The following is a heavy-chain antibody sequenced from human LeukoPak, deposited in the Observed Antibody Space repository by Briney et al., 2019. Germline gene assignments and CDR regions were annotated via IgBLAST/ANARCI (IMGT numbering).Heavy chain of an antibody. D-gene: IGHD3-22*01. J-gene: IGHJ5*02. CDR1: GGTFSSYA. V-gene: IGHV1-69*05. Sequence: GSSVTVSCKASGGTFSSYAISGVRQAPGQGVEWMGGIIPIFGTANYAQKFQGRVTITTDESTSTAYMELSSLRSEDTSVYYCARSSGYYYLNWFDTWGQGTLVTVSS. CDR3: ARSSGYYYLNWFDT. CDR2: IIPIFGTA.